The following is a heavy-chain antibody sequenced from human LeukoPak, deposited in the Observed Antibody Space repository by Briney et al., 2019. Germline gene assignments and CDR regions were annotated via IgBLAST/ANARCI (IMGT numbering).Heavy chain of an antibody. J-gene: IGHJ5*02. CDR3: ARHVGDKFVVGNWIDP. D-gene: IGHD2-15*01. V-gene: IGHV5-51*01. CDR1: GYSFTSYW. Sequence: GESLKISCKGSGYSFTSYWIGWVRQMPGKGLEWMGFIYPGDSDTRYSPSFQGQVTISADKSISTAYLQWSILKASDTAMYYCARHVGDKFVVGNWIDPWGQGTQVTVSS. CDR2: IYPGDSDT.